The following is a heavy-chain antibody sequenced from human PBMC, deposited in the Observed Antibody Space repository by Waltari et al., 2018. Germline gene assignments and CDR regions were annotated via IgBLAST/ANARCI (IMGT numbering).Heavy chain of an antibody. CDR3: AKGKIGQQLVRDFDY. Sequence: VQLVESGGGGVQPGGSLRLSCAASGFIFSIYAMHWVRQAPGKGLEWSSFIRYDGSNEYYADSVKGRFTISRDNSKNTLYLQMNSLRAEDTAVYYCAKGKIGQQLVRDFDYWGQGTLVTVSS. V-gene: IGHV3-30*02. D-gene: IGHD6-13*01. CDR1: GFIFSIYA. J-gene: IGHJ4*02. CDR2: IRYDGSNE.